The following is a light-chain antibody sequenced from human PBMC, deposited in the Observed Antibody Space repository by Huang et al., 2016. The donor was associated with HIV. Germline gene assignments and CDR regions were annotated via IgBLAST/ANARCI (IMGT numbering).Light chain of an antibody. CDR1: QSVSSRY. V-gene: IGKV3D-20*01. CDR3: QQYGSSSYT. CDR2: DAS. J-gene: IGKJ2*01. Sequence: EIVLTQSPASLSLSPGERAMLSCGASQSVSSRYLAWFQQKPGLIYDASVRAPGIPDRFSGGGSGTDFTLTISRLEPEDFAVYYCQQYGSSSYTFGQGTKLEIK.